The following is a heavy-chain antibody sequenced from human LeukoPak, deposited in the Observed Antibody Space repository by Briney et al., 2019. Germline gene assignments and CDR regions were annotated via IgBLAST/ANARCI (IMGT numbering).Heavy chain of an antibody. V-gene: IGHV3-23*01. Sequence: GGSLRLSCAASGFTFSSYSMNWVRQAPGKGLEWVSAISGSGGSTYYADSVKGRFTISRDNSKNTLYLQMNSLRAEDTAVYYCAKEAIKTYYYDSSGHFDYWGQGTLVTVSS. J-gene: IGHJ4*02. D-gene: IGHD3-22*01. CDR1: GFTFSSYS. CDR2: ISGSGGST. CDR3: AKEAIKTYYYDSSGHFDY.